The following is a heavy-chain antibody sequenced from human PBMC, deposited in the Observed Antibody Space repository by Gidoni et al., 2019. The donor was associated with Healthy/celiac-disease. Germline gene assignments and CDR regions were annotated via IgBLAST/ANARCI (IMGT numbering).Heavy chain of an antibody. Sequence: QVQLVESGGGLVKPGGSLRLSCAASGFTFSYYYMSWIRQAPGKGLEWFSYISSSGSTIYYADSVKGRFTISRDNAKNSLYLQRNSLRAEDTAVYYCARDGSPDIVLMVYGPDVWGQGTTVTVSS. D-gene: IGHD2-8*01. CDR3: ARDGSPDIVLMVYGPDV. CDR2: ISSSGSTI. CDR1: GFTFSYYY. J-gene: IGHJ6*02. V-gene: IGHV3-11*01.